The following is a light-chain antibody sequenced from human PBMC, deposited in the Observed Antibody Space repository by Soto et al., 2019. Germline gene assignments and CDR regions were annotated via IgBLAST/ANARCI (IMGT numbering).Light chain of an antibody. CDR2: FGS. J-gene: IGKJ1*01. V-gene: IGKV2-28*01. CDR1: QSLLHSNGYNY. Sequence: DIVMTQSPLSLPVTPGEPASISCRSSQSLLHSNGYNYLHWYLQKPGQSPQLLIYFGSNRASGVPDRLSGSGSGADFKLKISTVEAEDVGVYYCMQALQTPWTFGQGTKVEIK. CDR3: MQALQTPWT.